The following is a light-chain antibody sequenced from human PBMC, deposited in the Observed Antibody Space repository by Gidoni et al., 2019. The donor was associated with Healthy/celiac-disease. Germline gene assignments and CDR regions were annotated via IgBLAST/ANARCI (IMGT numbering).Light chain of an antibody. V-gene: IGKV1-9*01. CDR2: DAS. CDR3: QQLDKYGFT. Sequence: DIQLTQSPSFLSASVRDRVTITCRASQDIDSYLAWYQQKPGEAPKLLIYDASTLQSAVPSRFSGSGSGTDFTLTISSLQPEDSATYYCQQLDKYGFTFGPGTEVDIK. CDR1: QDIDSY. J-gene: IGKJ3*01.